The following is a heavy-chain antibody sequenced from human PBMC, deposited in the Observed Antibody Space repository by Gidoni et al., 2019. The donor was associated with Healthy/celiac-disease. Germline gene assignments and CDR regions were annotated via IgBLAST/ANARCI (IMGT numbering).Heavy chain of an antibody. D-gene: IGHD2-15*01. CDR3: AKEGSCSGGSCYYYYGMDV. V-gene: IGHV3-23*01. J-gene: IGHJ6*02. CDR2: ISGSGGST. Sequence: EVPLLASGGGLVQPGGSLRLSCAASGCTFSSYAMSWVRQAPGKGLEWVSAISGSGGSTYYADSVKGRFTISRDNSKNTLYLQMNSLRAEDTAVYYCAKEGSCSGGSCYYYYGMDVWGQGTTVTVSS. CDR1: GCTFSSYA.